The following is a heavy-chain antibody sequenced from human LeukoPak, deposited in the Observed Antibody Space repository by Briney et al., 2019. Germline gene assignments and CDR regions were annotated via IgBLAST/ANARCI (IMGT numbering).Heavy chain of an antibody. CDR2: ISWNSGSI. Sequence: GRSLRLSCAASGFTFDDYAMHWVRQAPGKGLEWVSGISWNSGSIGYADSVKGRFTISRDNAKNSLYVQMNSLRAEDMALYYCAKGGSYYELDYWGQGTLVTVSS. J-gene: IGHJ4*02. V-gene: IGHV3-9*03. CDR3: AKGGSYYELDY. CDR1: GFTFDDYA. D-gene: IGHD1-26*01.